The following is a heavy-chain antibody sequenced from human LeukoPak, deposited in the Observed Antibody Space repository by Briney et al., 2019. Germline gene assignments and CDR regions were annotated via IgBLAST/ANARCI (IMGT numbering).Heavy chain of an antibody. V-gene: IGHV1-2*02. J-gene: IGHJ4*02. D-gene: IGHD3-3*01. CDR1: GYTFTGYY. Sequence: ASVKVSCKASGYTFTGYYMHWVRQAPGQGLEWMGWINPNSGGTNYAQKFQGRVTMTRDTSISTAYMELSRLRSDDTAAYYCARGFWSGYYLFDYWGQGTLVTVSS. CDR2: INPNSGGT. CDR3: ARGFWSGYYLFDY.